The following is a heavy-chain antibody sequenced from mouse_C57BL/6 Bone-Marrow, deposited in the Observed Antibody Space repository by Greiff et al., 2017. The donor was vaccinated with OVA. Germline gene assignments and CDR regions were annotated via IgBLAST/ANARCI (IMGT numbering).Heavy chain of an antibody. D-gene: IGHD2-4*01. CDR2: IYPRSGNT. CDR3: ARSRWNDYDGEGYYAMDY. J-gene: IGHJ4*01. V-gene: IGHV1-81*01. CDR1: GYTFTSYG. Sequence: QVQLQQSGAELARPGASVKLSCKASGYTFTSYGISWVKQRTGQGLEWIGEIYPRSGNTYYNEKFKGKATLTADKSSSTAYMELRSLTSEDSAVYFCARSRWNDYDGEGYYAMDYWGQGTSVTVSS.